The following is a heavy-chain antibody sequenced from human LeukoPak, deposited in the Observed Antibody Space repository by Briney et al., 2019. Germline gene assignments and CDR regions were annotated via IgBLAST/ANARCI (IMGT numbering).Heavy chain of an antibody. CDR1: GFTFSTYT. J-gene: IGHJ4*02. D-gene: IGHD5-12*01. CDR3: ASDFSGYDYNFDY. Sequence: GGSLRLSCAASGFTFSTYTMNWVRQALGKGLEWASFISSSSSYMYYADSVKGRFTISRDNTKNSLYLQMNSLRADDTAVYYCASDFSGYDYNFDYWGQGTLVTVSS. V-gene: IGHV3-21*06. CDR2: ISSSSSYM.